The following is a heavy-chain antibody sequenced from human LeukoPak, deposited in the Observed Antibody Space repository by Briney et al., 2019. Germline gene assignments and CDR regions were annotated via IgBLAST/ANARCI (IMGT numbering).Heavy chain of an antibody. CDR1: GYSFTSYW. V-gene: IGHV5-51*01. CDR3: ARLDDFWSGSDYYYYGMDV. Sequence: GESLKISCKGSGYSFTSYWIGWVRQMPGKGLEWMGIIYPGDSDTRYSPSFQGQVTISADKSISTAYLQWSSLKASDTAMYYCARLDDFWSGSDYYYYGMDVWGQGTTVTVSS. D-gene: IGHD3-3*01. J-gene: IGHJ6*02. CDR2: IYPGDSDT.